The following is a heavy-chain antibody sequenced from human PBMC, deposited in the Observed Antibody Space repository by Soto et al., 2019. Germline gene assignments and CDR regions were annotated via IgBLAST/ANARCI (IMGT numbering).Heavy chain of an antibody. CDR2: IYYSGST. J-gene: IGHJ4*02. D-gene: IGHD6-19*01. Sequence: QVQLQESGPGLVKPSETLSLTCTVSGGSISPYYWSWIRQPPGKGLEWIGYIYYSGSTNYNPSLKSRVTISVDTSKKQVSLNLRSATAADTAVYYCATHHPNSSGRQFDHWGRGTLVTVSS. CDR1: GGSISPYY. V-gene: IGHV4-59*01. CDR3: ATHHPNSSGRQFDH.